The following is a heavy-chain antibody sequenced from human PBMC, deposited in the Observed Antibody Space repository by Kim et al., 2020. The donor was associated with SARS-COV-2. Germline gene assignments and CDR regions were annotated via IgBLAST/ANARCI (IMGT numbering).Heavy chain of an antibody. J-gene: IGHJ4*02. Sequence: DIYDADSVKGRVTISGDSAKNSLYLQMNSLRAEDTAVYYCARGYKSTAGYWGQGTLVTVSS. V-gene: IGHV3-21*01. CDR2: DI. CDR3: ARGYKSTAGY. D-gene: IGHD1-20*01.